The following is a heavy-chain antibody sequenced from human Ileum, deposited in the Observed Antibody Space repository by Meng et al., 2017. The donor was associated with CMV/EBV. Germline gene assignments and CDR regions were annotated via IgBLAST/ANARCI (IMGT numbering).Heavy chain of an antibody. Sequence: QMQSRETAPRLWKPLDTLSLTCSVSGGSITTNKYYWGWIRQPPGKGLEWIGSIFYSGSTYYKPSLKSRVTISRDTSKNQFSLKLTSVTAADTAVYFCARDLVGFLEGFDPWGQGTLVTVSS. J-gene: IGHJ5*02. CDR1: GGSITTNKYY. D-gene: IGHD3-3*01. CDR3: ARDLVGFLEGFDP. CDR2: IFYSGST. V-gene: IGHV4-39*07.